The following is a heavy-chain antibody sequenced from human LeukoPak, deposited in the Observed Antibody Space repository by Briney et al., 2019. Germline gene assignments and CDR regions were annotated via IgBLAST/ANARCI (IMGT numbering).Heavy chain of an antibody. D-gene: IGHD6-19*01. J-gene: IGHJ4*02. V-gene: IGHV3-9*01. CDR3: AKGISGWYPYFDY. Sequence: GGSLRLSCAASGFTFDDYAMHWVRQAPGKGLEWVSGISWNSGSIGYADSVKGRFTISRDSAKNSLYLQMNSLRAEDTALYYCAKGISGWYPYFDYWGQGTLVTVSS. CDR1: GFTFDDYA. CDR2: ISWNSGSI.